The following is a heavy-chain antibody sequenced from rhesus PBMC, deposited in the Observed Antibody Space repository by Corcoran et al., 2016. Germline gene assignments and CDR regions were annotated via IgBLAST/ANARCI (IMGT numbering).Heavy chain of an antibody. CDR3: ARSGGSYYGPDY. D-gene: IGHD3-16*01. J-gene: IGHJ4*01. CDR2: INGKSGST. CDR1: GASLSSYW. V-gene: IGHV4-80*01. Sequence: QVQLQESGPGLVKPSETLSLTCPVSGASLSSYWWRWIRQPPGKGLEWIGEINGKSGSTYYNPSLKSRVTISKDASKNQFSLKLSAVTAADTAVYYCARSGGSYYGPDYWGQGVLVTVSS.